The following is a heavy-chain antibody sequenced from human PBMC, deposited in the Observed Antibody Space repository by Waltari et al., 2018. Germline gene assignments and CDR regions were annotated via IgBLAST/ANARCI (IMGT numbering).Heavy chain of an antibody. CDR2: IYHSGRT. D-gene: IGHD6-25*01. V-gene: IGHV4-38-2*02. J-gene: IGHJ6*04. CDR3: ARDNRARFYMDV. CDR1: GYSISSGFY. Sequence: QVQLQESGPGLVKPSETLSLTCAVSGYSISSGFYWGWIRQPPGKGLEWIGSIYHSGRTYYNPSLKSRVTMSVDTSKNQFSLKLSSVTAADTAVYYCARDNRARFYMDVWGKGTTVTVSS.